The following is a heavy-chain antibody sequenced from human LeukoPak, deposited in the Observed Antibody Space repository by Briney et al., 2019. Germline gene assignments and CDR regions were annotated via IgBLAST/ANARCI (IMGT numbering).Heavy chain of an antibody. CDR1: GFTFDDYA. J-gene: IGHJ3*02. D-gene: IGHD1-26*01. V-gene: IGHV3-9*03. Sequence: GGSLRLSCAASGFTFDDYAMHWVRQAPGKGLEWVSGISWNSGSIGYADSVKGRFTISRDNAKNSLYLQMNGLRAEDMALYYCAFGWEGDAFDIWGQGTMVTVSS. CDR2: ISWNSGSI. CDR3: AFGWEGDAFDI.